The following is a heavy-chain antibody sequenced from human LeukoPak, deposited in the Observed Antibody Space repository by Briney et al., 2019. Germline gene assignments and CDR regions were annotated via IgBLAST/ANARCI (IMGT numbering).Heavy chain of an antibody. V-gene: IGHV4-30-4*07. CDR2: IYYSGST. D-gene: IGHD3-10*01. CDR3: ARAARTGNYYYYMDV. J-gene: IGHJ6*03. Sequence: SQTLSLTCAVSGGSISSGGYSWSWIRQPPGKGLEWIGYIYYSGSTYYNPSLKSRVTMSVDTSKNQFSLKLSSVTAADTAVYYCARAARTGNYYYYMDVWGKGTTVTISS. CDR1: GGSISSGGYS.